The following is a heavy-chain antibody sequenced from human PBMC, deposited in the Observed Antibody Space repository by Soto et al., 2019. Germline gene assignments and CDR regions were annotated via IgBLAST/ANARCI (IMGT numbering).Heavy chain of an antibody. Sequence: PGGSLRLSCSASGSTFRNYGMHWVRQAPGKGLEWVAVISHDGSEKYYADPVRGRFSISRDNSKNTLYLQMNSLTAEDTSVYYCAKDDWGLSNIGGVDSWGQGTLVTVSS. CDR1: GSTFRNYG. V-gene: IGHV3-30*18. D-gene: IGHD2-15*01. CDR2: ISHDGSEK. CDR3: AKDDWGLSNIGGVDS. J-gene: IGHJ4*02.